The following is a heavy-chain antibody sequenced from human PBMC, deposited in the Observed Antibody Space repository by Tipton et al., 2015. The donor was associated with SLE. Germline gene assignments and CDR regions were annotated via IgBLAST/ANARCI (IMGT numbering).Heavy chain of an antibody. Sequence: TLSLTCTVSGDSINGYYWTWIRQPPGKGLEWVGYVYSSGFSDYNPSLRSRVTISLDTSKNQFSLRLSSATAADTAVYYCAREGPSWYYYYYMDVWGKGTTVTVSS. J-gene: IGHJ6*03. CDR3: AREGPSWYYYYYMDV. D-gene: IGHD2-15*01. CDR2: VYSSGFS. V-gene: IGHV4-59*01. CDR1: GDSINGYY.